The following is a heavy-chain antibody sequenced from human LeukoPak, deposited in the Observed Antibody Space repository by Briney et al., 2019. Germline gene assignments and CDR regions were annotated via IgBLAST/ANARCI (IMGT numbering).Heavy chain of an antibody. V-gene: IGHV1-2*06. CDR2: INPNSGGT. CDR1: GGTFSSYA. J-gene: IGHJ4*02. CDR3: ARDFLPGIAAAGDLFDY. D-gene: IGHD6-13*01. Sequence: ASVKVSCKASGGTFSSYAISWVRQAPGQGLEWMGRINPNSGGTNYAQKFQGRVTMTRDTSIGTAYMELSRLRSDDTAVYYCARDFLPGIAAAGDLFDYWGQGTLVTVSS.